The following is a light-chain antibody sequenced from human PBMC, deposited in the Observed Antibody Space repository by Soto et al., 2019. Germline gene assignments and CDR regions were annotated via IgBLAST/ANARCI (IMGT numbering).Light chain of an antibody. Sequence: EIVMTQSPATLSVSPGERATLSCRASQSVLINLAWYQQKPGHAPWLLSYGASTRATGIPARFSGSGSGTEVTLTLSSLQSEDFAVYYCQHYNNWPPWTFGQGTKVEIK. CDR1: QSVLIN. V-gene: IGKV3-15*01. J-gene: IGKJ1*01. CDR2: GAS. CDR3: QHYNNWPPWT.